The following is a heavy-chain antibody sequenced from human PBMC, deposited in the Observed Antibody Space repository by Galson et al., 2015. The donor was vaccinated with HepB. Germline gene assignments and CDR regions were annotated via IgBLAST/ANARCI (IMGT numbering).Heavy chain of an antibody. D-gene: IGHD6-19*01. CDR3: ATRSGASGWYSYFQH. J-gene: IGHJ1*01. V-gene: IGHV3-23*01. CDR1: GFTLSSYA. Sequence: SLRLSCAASGFTLSSYAIMWVRHAPGKGLEWVSGMSDNGDNTFYADSAKGRFTNSRDISKNTVYLQMNSLRVEDTAVYYCATRSGASGWYSYFQHWGQGTPVTVSS. CDR2: MSDNGDNT.